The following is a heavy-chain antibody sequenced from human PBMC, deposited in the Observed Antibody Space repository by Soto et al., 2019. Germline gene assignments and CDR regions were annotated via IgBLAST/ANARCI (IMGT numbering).Heavy chain of an antibody. CDR3: ARGGGYSFGIDY. CDR2: IYSSGYT. D-gene: IGHD5-12*01. J-gene: IGHJ4*02. CDR1: GDSIRGFY. Sequence: SETLSLTCTVSGDSIRGFYCSWIRQPPGKGLEWIGYIYSSGYTNYNPSLKNRGTISVDTPKKQFFLNLRSVTAADTALYYCARGGGYSFGIDYWGRGIRVTVSS. V-gene: IGHV4-59*01.